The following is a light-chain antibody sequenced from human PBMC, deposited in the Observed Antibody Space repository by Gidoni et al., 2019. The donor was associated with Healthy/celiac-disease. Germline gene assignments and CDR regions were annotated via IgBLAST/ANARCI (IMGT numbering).Light chain of an antibody. CDR1: QSVSSN. Sequence: EIVMTQSPATLSVSPGERATLSCRASQSVSSNLAWYQQKPGQAPRLLIYGASTRATGIPARFSGSGSGTEFTLTISSLQSEDFVVYYCQQYNNWPCSFXQXTKLXIK. V-gene: IGKV3-15*01. CDR2: GAS. J-gene: IGKJ2*04. CDR3: QQYNNWPCS.